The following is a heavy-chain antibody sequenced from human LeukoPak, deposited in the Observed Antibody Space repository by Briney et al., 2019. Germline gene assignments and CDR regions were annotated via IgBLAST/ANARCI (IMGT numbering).Heavy chain of an antibody. CDR2: IYSGGST. CDR3: ARDYTAMGNYYYYGMDV. V-gene: IGHV3-53*01. D-gene: IGHD5-18*01. CDR1: GFTVSSNY. J-gene: IGHJ6*02. Sequence: GGSLRLSCAASGFTVSSNYMSWVRQAPGKGLEWVSVIYSGGSTYYADSVKGRFTISRDNSKNTLYLQMNSLRAEDTAVYYCARDYTAMGNYYYYGMDVWGQGTTVTVSS.